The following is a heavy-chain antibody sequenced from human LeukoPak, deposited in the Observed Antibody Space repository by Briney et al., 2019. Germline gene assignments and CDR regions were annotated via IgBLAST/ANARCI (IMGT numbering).Heavy chain of an antibody. D-gene: IGHD6-6*01. J-gene: IGHJ4*02. V-gene: IGHV4-4*02. Sequence: SETLSLTCAVSGGSISSSNWWSWVRQPPGKGLEWIGEIYHSGSTYYNPSLKSRVTISVDTSKNQFSLKLRSVTAADTAVYYCARRGRQGIATRYYFDYWGQGTLVTVSS. CDR1: GGSISSSNW. CDR3: ARRGRQGIATRYYFDY. CDR2: IYHSGST.